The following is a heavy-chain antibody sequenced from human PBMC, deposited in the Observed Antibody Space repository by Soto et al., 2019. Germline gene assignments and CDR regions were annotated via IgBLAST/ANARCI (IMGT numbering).Heavy chain of an antibody. Sequence: ASVKVSCKASGYTFTNYIIHWVRQAPGQRLEWMGWINAGNGNTEYSHELQDRATIFRDTSANTVCMELSSLRSEDTAMYYCARDGYCNSVGCRYFYKYWGQGTLVTVSS. CDR1: GYTFTNYI. J-gene: IGHJ4*02. CDR3: ARDGYCNSVGCRYFYKY. CDR2: INAGNGNT. D-gene: IGHD2-15*01. V-gene: IGHV1-3*01.